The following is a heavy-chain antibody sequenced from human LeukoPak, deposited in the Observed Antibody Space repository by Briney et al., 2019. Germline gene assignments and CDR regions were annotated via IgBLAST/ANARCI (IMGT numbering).Heavy chain of an antibody. J-gene: IGHJ4*02. CDR2: INPSGGST. CDR1: GFTFTSYY. CDR3: ARDYYDSSGRGSPGASDY. Sequence: GGSLRLSCAASGFTFTSYYMHWVRQAPGQGLEWMGIINPSGGSTSYAQKFQGRVTMTRDMSTSTVYMELSSLRSEDTAVYYCARDYYDSSGRGSPGASDYWGQGTLVTVSS. V-gene: IGHV1-46*01. D-gene: IGHD3-22*01.